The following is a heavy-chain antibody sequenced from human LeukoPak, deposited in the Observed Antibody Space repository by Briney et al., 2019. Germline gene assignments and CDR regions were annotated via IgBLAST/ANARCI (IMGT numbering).Heavy chain of an antibody. CDR3: ARDPSDYGGNDYLY. Sequence: SETLSLTCTVSGGSIRSSYYYWGWIRQPPGKGLEWIGSIYDSGSTYYNPSLKSRVTISVDTSKNQFSLKLSSVTAADTAVYYCARDPSDYGGNDYLYWGQGTLVTVSS. CDR2: IYDSGST. CDR1: GGSIRSSYYY. J-gene: IGHJ4*02. V-gene: IGHV4-39*02. D-gene: IGHD4-23*01.